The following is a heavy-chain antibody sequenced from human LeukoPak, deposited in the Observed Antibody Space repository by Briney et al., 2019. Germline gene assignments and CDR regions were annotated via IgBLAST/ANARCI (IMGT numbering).Heavy chain of an antibody. V-gene: IGHV4-30-4*01. CDR2: IYYSGST. CDR3: ARVGTAMAYYGMDV. D-gene: IGHD5-18*01. J-gene: IGHJ6*02. CDR1: GGSISSDDYY. Sequence: SQTLSLTCTVSGGSISSDDYYWSWIRQPPGKGLEWIGYIYYSGSTYYNPSLKSRVTISVDTSKNQFSLKLSSVTAADTAVYYCARVGTAMAYYGMDVWGQGTTVTVSS.